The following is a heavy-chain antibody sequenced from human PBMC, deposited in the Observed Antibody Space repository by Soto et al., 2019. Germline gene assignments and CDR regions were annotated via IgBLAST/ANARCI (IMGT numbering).Heavy chain of an antibody. CDR3: ATSPIVGATTDYYGMDV. J-gene: IGHJ6*02. CDR2: IYYSGST. Sequence: SETLSLTCTVSGGSFSSGSYYWSWIRQPPGKGLEWIGYIYYSGSTNYNPSLKSRVTISVDTSKNQFSLKLSSVTAADTAVYDCATSPIVGATTDYYGMDVWGQGTTVTVSS. V-gene: IGHV4-61*01. CDR1: GGSFSSGSYY. D-gene: IGHD1-26*01.